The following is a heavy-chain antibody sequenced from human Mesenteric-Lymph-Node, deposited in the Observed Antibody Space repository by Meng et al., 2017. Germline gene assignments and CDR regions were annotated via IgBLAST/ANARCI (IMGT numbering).Heavy chain of an antibody. D-gene: IGHD2-15*01. CDR1: GGSFSGYY. J-gene: IGHJ4*02. V-gene: IGHV4-34*01. CDR3: ASVVVAATRFSFDY. Sequence: SETLSLTCAVYGGSFSGYYLSWIRQPPGKGLEWIGEINHSGSTNYNPSLKSRVTISVDTSKNQFSLKLSSVTAADTAVYYCASVVVAATRFSFDYWGQGTLVTVSS. CDR2: INHSGST.